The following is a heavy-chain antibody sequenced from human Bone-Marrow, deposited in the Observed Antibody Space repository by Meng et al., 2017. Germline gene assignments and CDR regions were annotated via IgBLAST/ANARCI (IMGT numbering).Heavy chain of an antibody. D-gene: IGHD2-2*02. Sequence: GGSLRLSCAASGFTVSSNYMSWVRQAPGKGLEWVSVIYSGGSTYYADSVKGRFTISRDNSKNTLYLQMNSLRAEDTAVYYCARSMRDIVVVPAAIRPYYFDYWGQGTLVTVSS. V-gene: IGHV3-66*02. CDR2: IYSGGST. CDR1: GFTVSSNY. CDR3: ARSMRDIVVVPAAIRPYYFDY. J-gene: IGHJ4*02.